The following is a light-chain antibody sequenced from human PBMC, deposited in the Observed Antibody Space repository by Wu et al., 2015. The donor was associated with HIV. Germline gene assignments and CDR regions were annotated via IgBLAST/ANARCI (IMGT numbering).Light chain of an antibody. V-gene: IGKV3-20*01. J-gene: IGKJ1*01. CDR3: QQYGSSPQT. CDR2: GAS. Sequence: EIVLTQSPGTLSLSPGEGATLSCRASQSVNNNYLAWYQQNPGQSPRLVIFGASNRATGIPDRFSGSGSGTDFTLSISRLEPEDFAVYYCQQYGSSPQTFGQGTKVE. CDR1: QSVNNNY.